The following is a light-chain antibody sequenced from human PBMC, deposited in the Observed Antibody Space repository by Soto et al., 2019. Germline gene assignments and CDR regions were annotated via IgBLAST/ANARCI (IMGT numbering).Light chain of an antibody. J-gene: IGLJ2*01. CDR1: SGHSTYI. Sequence: QHVLTQSSSASASLGSSVKLTCTLSSGHSTYIIAWHQQQPGKAPRYLMKLEGSGSYNKGSGIPDLFSGSSSGADRYLTISTLQFEDEADYYCETWDTNVVVFGGGTKVTVL. CDR3: ETWDTNVVV. CDR2: LEGSGSY. V-gene: IGLV4-60*02.